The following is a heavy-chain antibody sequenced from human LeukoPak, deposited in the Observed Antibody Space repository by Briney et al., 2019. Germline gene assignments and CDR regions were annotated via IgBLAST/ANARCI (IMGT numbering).Heavy chain of an antibody. CDR1: GFTFSSYG. Sequence: PGGSLRLSCAASGFTFSSYGMHWVRQAPGKGLEWVAVISYDGSNKYYADSVKGRFTISRDNSKNTLYLQMNSLRAEDTAVYYCATLTPHPKDWGGAFDIWGQGTMVTVSS. CDR2: ISYDGSNK. D-gene: IGHD3/OR15-3a*01. CDR3: ATLTPHPKDWGGAFDI. V-gene: IGHV3-30*03. J-gene: IGHJ3*02.